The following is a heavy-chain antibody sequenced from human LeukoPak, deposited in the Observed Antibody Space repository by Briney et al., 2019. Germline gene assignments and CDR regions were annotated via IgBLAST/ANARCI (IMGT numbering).Heavy chain of an antibody. J-gene: IGHJ4*02. V-gene: IGHV4-39*07. Sequence: KPSETLSLTCTVSGGSISSSSYYWGWIRRPPGKGLEWIGNIYYSGSTYYNPSLKSRVTISVDTSKRQFSLKLTSVTAADTAVYYCARSRDSSSWIPGYWGQGTLVTVSS. CDR1: GGSISSSSYY. D-gene: IGHD6-13*01. CDR2: IYYSGST. CDR3: ARSRDSSSWIPGY.